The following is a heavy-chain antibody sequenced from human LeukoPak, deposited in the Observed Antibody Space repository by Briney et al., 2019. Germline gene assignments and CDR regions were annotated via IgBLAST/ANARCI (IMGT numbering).Heavy chain of an antibody. D-gene: IGHD2-15*01. CDR2: ISGSGGST. V-gene: IGHV3-23*01. Sequence: GGSLRLSCAASGFTFSGSAMTWVRQAPGKGLEWVSVISGSGGSTFYADSVKGRFTISRDSSKNTVYLQMNSLRAGDTAIYYCAKGMSGSCYSGLHCWGQGTLVTVSA. J-gene: IGHJ4*02. CDR1: GFTFSGSA. CDR3: AKGMSGSCYSGLHC.